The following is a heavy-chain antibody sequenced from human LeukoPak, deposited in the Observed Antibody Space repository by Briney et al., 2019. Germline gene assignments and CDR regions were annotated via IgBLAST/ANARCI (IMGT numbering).Heavy chain of an antibody. V-gene: IGHV3-9*01. CDR1: GFTFDDYA. CDR2: TSWNSGSI. CDR3: ARDSRYSSSSLSYFDY. Sequence: QPGRSLRLSCAASGFTFDDYAMHWVRQAPGKGLEWVSGTSWNSGSIGYADSVKGRFTISRDNAKNSLYLQMNSLRADDKAVYYCARDSRYSSSSLSYFDYWGQGTLVTVSS. J-gene: IGHJ4*02. D-gene: IGHD6-6*01.